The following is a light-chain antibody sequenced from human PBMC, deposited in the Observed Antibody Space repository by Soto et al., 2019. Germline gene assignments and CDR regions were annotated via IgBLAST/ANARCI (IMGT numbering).Light chain of an antibody. J-gene: IGLJ1*01. CDR3: FSYTSSGTYV. Sequence: QSALTQPASVSGSPGQSITIYCTGTSGDVGGYKFVSWYQQHPGKAPKLMIYEVSNRPSGVSNRFSGSKSGNTASLTISGLQAEDETDYYCFSYTSSGTYVFGTGTKLTVL. V-gene: IGLV2-14*01. CDR2: EVS. CDR1: SGDVGGYKF.